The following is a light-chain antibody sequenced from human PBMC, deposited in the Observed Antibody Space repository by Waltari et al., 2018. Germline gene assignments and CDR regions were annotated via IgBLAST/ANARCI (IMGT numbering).Light chain of an antibody. CDR2: GKN. Sequence: SSELTQDPAVSVALGQTVRITCQGDSLRSYYASWYQQKPGQAPVLVIYGKNNRPSGIPDPFSGSSSGNPGSLTITGAPAEDEADYYCNSRDSSGNHLDVVFGGGTKLTVL. CDR1: SLRSYY. J-gene: IGLJ2*01. CDR3: NSRDSSGNHLDVV. V-gene: IGLV3-19*01.